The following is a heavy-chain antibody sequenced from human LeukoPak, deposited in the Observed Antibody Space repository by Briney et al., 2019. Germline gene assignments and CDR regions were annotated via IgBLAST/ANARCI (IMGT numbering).Heavy chain of an antibody. V-gene: IGHV3-11*01. J-gene: IGHJ6*02. Sequence: PGGSLRLSCAASGFTFSDYYMSWIRQAPGKGLEWVSYISNSGSTIYYADSVKGRFTISRDNSKNTLYLQMNSLRAEDTAVYYCARDDVLRYFDWEDYYGMDVWGQGTTVTVSS. CDR1: GFTFSDYY. CDR3: ARDDVLRYFDWEDYYGMDV. D-gene: IGHD3-9*01. CDR2: ISNSGSTI.